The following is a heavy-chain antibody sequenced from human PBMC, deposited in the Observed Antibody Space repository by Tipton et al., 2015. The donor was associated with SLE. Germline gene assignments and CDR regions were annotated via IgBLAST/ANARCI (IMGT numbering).Heavy chain of an antibody. Sequence: TLSLTCSVSGGSVTSHFWSWIRQPPGKGLEWLGFIYYTGCAYYNPSLKSRITISVDTSKNQFSLKLGSVTAADTAGYYCARGRHGGAADWGQGTLITVSS. CDR2: IYYTGCA. CDR3: ARGRHGGAAD. D-gene: IGHD4-23*01. CDR1: GGSVTSHF. J-gene: IGHJ4*02. V-gene: IGHV4-59*02.